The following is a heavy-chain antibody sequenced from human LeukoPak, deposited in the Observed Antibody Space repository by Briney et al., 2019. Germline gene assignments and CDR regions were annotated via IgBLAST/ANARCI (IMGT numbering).Heavy chain of an antibody. CDR3: ARGVSSSWDYYYYMDV. CDR1: GGSISSSSYY. CDR2: IYYSGST. Sequence: SETLSLTCTVSGGSISSSSYYWGWIRQPPGKGLEWIGSIYYSGSTYYNPSLKSRVTISVDTSKNQFSLKLSSVTAADTAVYYCARGVSSSWDYYYYMDVWGKGTTVTVSS. J-gene: IGHJ6*03. D-gene: IGHD6-6*01. V-gene: IGHV4-39*01.